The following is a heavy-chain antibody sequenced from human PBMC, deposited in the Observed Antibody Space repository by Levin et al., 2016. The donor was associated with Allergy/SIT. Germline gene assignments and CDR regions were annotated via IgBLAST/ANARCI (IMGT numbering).Heavy chain of an antibody. CDR3: AKGVTGTAPFDY. CDR2: ISSGGYT. CDR1: GFTFSSYS. D-gene: IGHD1-1*01. Sequence: GESLKISCAASGFTFSSYSMNWVRQAPGKGLEWVSSISSGGYTYYSDSVKGRFTISRDNSKNTVYLQMNSLRGEDTAVYYCAKGVTGTAPFDYWGQGTLGTVSS. J-gene: IGHJ4*02. V-gene: IGHV3-23*01.